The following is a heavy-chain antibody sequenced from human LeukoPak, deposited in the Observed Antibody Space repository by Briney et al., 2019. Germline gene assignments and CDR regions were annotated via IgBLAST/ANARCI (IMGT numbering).Heavy chain of an antibody. Sequence: PGGSLRLSCAVSGYTFSRYWMHWVRQGPGKGLVWVSRINEDGRSTSYAESVRGRFTISRDNAKNTLYRQMTSLRAEDAAVYYCTTDTFGARDSWGEGTLVTVSA. V-gene: IGHV3-74*01. D-gene: IGHD3-10*01. CDR1: GYTFSRYW. CDR3: TTDTFGARDS. CDR2: INEDGRST. J-gene: IGHJ4*02.